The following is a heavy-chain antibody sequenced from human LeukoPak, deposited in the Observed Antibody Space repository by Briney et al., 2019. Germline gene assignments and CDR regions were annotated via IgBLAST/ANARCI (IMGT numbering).Heavy chain of an antibody. J-gene: IGHJ6*02. CDR1: GFTFSNAW. D-gene: IGHD3-10*01. CDR3: TTALVRGVIIAPYYYYGMDV. CDR2: IKSKTDGGTT. Sequence: GGSLRLSCAASGFTFSNAWMSWVRQAPGKGLEWVGRIKSKTDGGTTDYAAPVKGRFTISRDDSKHTLYLQMNSLKAEDTAVYYCTTALVRGVIIAPYYYYGMDVWGQGTTVTVSS. V-gene: IGHV3-15*01.